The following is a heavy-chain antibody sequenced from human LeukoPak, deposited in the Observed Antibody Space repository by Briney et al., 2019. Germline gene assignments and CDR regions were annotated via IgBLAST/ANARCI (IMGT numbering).Heavy chain of an antibody. D-gene: IGHD3-22*01. CDR2: IYYSGST. J-gene: IGHJ4*02. CDR3: ARDAYYYDSSGYSHSYFDY. V-gene: IGHV4-61*01. CDR1: GGSVSSGSYY. Sequence: PSETLSLTCTVSGGSVSSGSYYWSWIRQPPGKGLEWIGYIYYSGSTNYNPSLKSRVTISVDTSMNQFSLKLSSVTAADTAVYYCARDAYYYDSSGYSHSYFDYWGQGTLVTVSS.